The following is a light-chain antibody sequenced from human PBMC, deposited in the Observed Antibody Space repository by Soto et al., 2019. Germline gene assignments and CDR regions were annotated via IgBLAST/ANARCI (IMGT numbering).Light chain of an antibody. CDR1: SSDVGGYNS. CDR2: EVS. CDR3: SSYTITSTYV. Sequence: QSALTQPASVSGSPGQSITISCTGTSSDVGGYNSVSWYQQHPGKAPKLIIYEVSDRPSGVSNRFSGSKSGNTASLTISGLQAEDEADYYCSSYTITSTYVFGTGTKLTVL. V-gene: IGLV2-14*01. J-gene: IGLJ1*01.